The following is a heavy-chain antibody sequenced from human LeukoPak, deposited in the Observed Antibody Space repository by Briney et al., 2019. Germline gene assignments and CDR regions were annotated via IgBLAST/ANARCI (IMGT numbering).Heavy chain of an antibody. CDR1: GFTFSSSA. CDR2: ISGTGGTT. V-gene: IGHV3-23*01. Sequence: PGGSLRLSCAASGFTFSSSAMSWVRQAPGKGLEWVSAISGTGGTTYYADSVKGRFTISRDNSKNTMYLQMNSLRAEDTALYYCAKGPTHDSALYYFDYWGQGTLVTVSS. CDR3: AKGPTHDSALYYFDY. D-gene: IGHD3-10*01. J-gene: IGHJ4*02.